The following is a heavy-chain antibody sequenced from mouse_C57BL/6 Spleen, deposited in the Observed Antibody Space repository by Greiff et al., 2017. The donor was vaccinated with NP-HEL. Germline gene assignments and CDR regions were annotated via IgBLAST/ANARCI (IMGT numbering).Heavy chain of an antibody. D-gene: IGHD2-3*01. CDR2: IWSGGST. J-gene: IGHJ4*01. Sequence: VKVVESGPGLVQPSQSLSISCTVSGFSLTSYGVHWVRQSPGKGLEWLGVIWSGGSTDYNAAFISRLSISKDNSKSQVFFNMNSLQADDTAIYYCATDGYYEAMDYWGQGTSVTVSS. CDR3: ATDGYYEAMDY. CDR1: GFSLTSYG. V-gene: IGHV2-2*01.